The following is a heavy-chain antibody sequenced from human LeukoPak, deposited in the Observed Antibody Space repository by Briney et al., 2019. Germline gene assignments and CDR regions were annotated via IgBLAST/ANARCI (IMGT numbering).Heavy chain of an antibody. J-gene: IGHJ4*02. Sequence: GGSLRLFCAASGFTFSSYAMSWVRQAPGKGLEWVSAISGSGGSTYYADSVKGRFTISRDNSKNTLYLQMNSLRAEDTAVYYCAKASDSSGYYYLYWGQGTLVTVSS. V-gene: IGHV3-23*01. CDR3: AKASDSSGYYYLY. CDR2: ISGSGGST. D-gene: IGHD3-22*01. CDR1: GFTFSSYA.